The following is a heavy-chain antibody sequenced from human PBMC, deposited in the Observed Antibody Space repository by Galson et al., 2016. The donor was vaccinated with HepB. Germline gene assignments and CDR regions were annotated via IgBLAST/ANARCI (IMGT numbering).Heavy chain of an antibody. CDR3: ARLHGGEKGDQLDVGIVMIIFDM. CDR1: GFTFNTYA. V-gene: IGHV3-30-3*01. J-gene: IGHJ3*02. Sequence: SLRLSCAASGFTFNTYAIHWVRQAPDKGLEWLAVISYDGRKTKYADSVQGRFTVSRDNSKNTLYLQMNRLRFEDTAIYYCARLHGGEKGDQLDVGIVMIIFDMWGQGTMVTVSS. CDR2: ISYDGRKT. D-gene: IGHD4-23*01.